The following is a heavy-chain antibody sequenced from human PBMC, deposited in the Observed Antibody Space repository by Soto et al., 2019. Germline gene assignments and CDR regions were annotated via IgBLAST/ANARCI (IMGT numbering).Heavy chain of an antibody. CDR2: ISGSGGST. V-gene: IGHV3-23*01. Sequence: EVQLLESGGGLVQPGGSLRISCAASGFTFSSYAMSWVRQAPGKGLEWVSAISGSGGSTYYADSVKGRFTISRDNSKNTLYLQMNSLRAEDTAVYYCAKAPLYYYYMDVWGKGTTVTVSS. CDR3: AKAPLYYYYMDV. CDR1: GFTFSSYA. J-gene: IGHJ6*03.